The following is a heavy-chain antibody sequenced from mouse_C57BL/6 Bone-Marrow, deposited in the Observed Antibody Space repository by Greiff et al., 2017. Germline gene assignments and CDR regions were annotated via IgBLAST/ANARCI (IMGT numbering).Heavy chain of an antibody. D-gene: IGHD1-1*01. CDR2: IHPNSGST. CDR3: AREEDYCGDYYAMDY. V-gene: IGHV1-64*01. CDR1: GYTFTSYW. Sequence: VQLQQPGAELVKPGASVKLSCKASGYTFTSYWMHWVKQRPGQGLEWIGMIHPNSGSTNSIEKFKSKATLTVDKSSSTAYMQLSSLSSEDSAVDNDAREEDYCGDYYAMDYWGQGTSVTVSS. J-gene: IGHJ4*01.